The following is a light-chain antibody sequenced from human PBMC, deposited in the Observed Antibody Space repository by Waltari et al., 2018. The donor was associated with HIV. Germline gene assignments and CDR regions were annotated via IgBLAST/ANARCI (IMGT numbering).Light chain of an antibody. J-gene: IGLJ2*01. CDR3: QSYDSSLRGSV. Sequence: QSVLTQPPSVSGAPGQRVTFSCTGNSPNIGAGYAVPRYQQRPGTAPKLLIYGNSNRPSGVPDRFSGSKSGTSASLAITGLQAEDEADYYCQSYDSSLRGSVFGGGTKLTVL. CDR1: SPNIGAGYA. V-gene: IGLV1-40*01. CDR2: GNS.